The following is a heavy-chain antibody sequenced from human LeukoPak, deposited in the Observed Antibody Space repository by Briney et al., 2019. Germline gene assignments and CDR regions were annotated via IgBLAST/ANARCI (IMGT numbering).Heavy chain of an antibody. Sequence: GGSLRLSCAASGFTFSTYGMNWVRQAPGKGLEWVSAIIGSGSSTYCADSVKGRFTIFRDNSKNVLYLQMDRLRAEDTAVYYCAKDPELRYFDWLSSFDYWGQGTLVTVSS. V-gene: IGHV3-23*01. D-gene: IGHD3-9*01. CDR2: IIGSGSST. J-gene: IGHJ4*02. CDR3: AKDPELRYFDWLSSFDY. CDR1: GFTFSTYG.